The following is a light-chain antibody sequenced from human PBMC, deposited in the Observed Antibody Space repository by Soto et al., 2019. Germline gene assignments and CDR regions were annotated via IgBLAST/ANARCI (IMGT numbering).Light chain of an antibody. CDR3: QQYGSSPIS. CDR2: GAS. V-gene: IGKV3-20*01. J-gene: IGKJ5*01. CDR1: QTVISTY. Sequence: SVLPQSPCTLSLSPGERSTLSCISSQTVISTYLAWYQQKPGQAPRLLIYGASSRATGIPDRFSGSGSGTDFTLTISRLEPEDFAVYYCQQYGSSPISFGQGTRLEIK.